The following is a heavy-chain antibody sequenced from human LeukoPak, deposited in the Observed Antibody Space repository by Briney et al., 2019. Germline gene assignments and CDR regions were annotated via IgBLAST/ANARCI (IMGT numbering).Heavy chain of an antibody. CDR3: ARADWDTAMIDY. V-gene: IGHV3-43D*03. D-gene: IGHD5-18*01. CDR1: GFTFDDYA. CDR2: ITWDAGST. Sequence: GGSLRLSCAASGFTFDDYAMHWVRQAPGKGLEWVSLITWDAGSTYYADSVKGRFTISRDNSKNSLYLQMNSLRAEDTAVYYCARADWDTAMIDYWGQGTLVTVSS. J-gene: IGHJ4*02.